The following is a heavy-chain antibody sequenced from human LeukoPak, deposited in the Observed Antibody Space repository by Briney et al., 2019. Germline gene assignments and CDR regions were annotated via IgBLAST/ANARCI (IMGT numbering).Heavy chain of an antibody. CDR1: GFTFSSYG. V-gene: IGHV3-30*18. D-gene: IGHD3-9*01. Sequence: GGSLRLSCAASGFTFSSYGMHWVRQAPGKGLEWVAVISYDGSNKYYADSVKGRFTISRDNSKNTLYLQMNSLRAEDTAVYYCAKLSNFDWLLTDYWGQGTLVTVSS. CDR3: AKLSNFDWLLTDY. J-gene: IGHJ4*02. CDR2: ISYDGSNK.